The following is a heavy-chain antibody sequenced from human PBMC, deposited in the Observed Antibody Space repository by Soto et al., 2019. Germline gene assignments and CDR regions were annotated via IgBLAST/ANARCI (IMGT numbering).Heavy chain of an antibody. CDR3: ARAGPGYGSGWIAFDI. J-gene: IGHJ3*02. V-gene: IGHV4-31*01. D-gene: IGHD3-10*01. Sequence: QVQLQESGPGLVKPSQTLSLTCTVSGGSISSGGYYWSWIRQHPGKGLEWIGYIYYSGSTYYNPSLKSQVTISVDTSKNQFSLKLSSVTAADTAVYYCARAGPGYGSGWIAFDIWGQGTMVTLSS. CDR2: IYYSGST. CDR1: GGSISSGGYY.